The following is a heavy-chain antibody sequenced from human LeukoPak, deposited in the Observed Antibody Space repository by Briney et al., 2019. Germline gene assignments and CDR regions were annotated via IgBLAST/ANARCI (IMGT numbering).Heavy chain of an antibody. CDR3: AKGVGTNKGGYYFDY. Sequence: GGSLRLSCAASGFAFSSFAMSWVPQAPGKGLDWVSSISGSGGSTYYADSVKGRFTISRDSSKNTLYLQMNSLRAEDTAVYYCAKGVGTNKGGYYFDYWGQGTPVTVSS. CDR2: ISGSGGST. CDR1: GFAFSSFA. J-gene: IGHJ4*02. D-gene: IGHD1-26*01. V-gene: IGHV3-23*01.